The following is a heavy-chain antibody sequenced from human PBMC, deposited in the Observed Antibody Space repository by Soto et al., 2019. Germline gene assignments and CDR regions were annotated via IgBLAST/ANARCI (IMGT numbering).Heavy chain of an antibody. J-gene: IGHJ3*01. V-gene: IGHV3-30*18. D-gene: IGHD1-26*01. CDR3: AKSTTSGTHLYALDL. CDR1: GFNFRNYG. Sequence: QVQLVESGGGVVQPGRSLRLSCAASGFNFRNYGMHWVRQVPGKGPEWVAVMAYDGAYEYYADSVKGRFAISRDNSKNTLYLQMNSLRVEDTAVYHCAKSTTSGTHLYALDLWGQGAMVTVSS. CDR2: MAYDGAYE.